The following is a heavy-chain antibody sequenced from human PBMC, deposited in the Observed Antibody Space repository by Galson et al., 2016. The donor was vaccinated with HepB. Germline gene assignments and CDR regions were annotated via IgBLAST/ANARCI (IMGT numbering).Heavy chain of an antibody. Sequence: QSGAEVKKPGESLTISCKASGYSFGSYWIGWLRQMPGKGLEWMGIIYPGDSDTNYSPSFRGQVTISVDKSISTAYLQWSSLKASDSAMYYCARHETGYRGGFDDYFYYMDVWGKGTTVTVSS. V-gene: IGHV5-51*01. CDR1: GYSFGSYW. CDR2: IYPGDSDT. J-gene: IGHJ6*03. CDR3: ARHETGYRGGFDDYFYYMDV. D-gene: IGHD3-9*01.